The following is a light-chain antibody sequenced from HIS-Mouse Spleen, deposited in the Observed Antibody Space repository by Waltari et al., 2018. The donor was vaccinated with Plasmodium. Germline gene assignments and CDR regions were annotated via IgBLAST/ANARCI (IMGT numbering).Light chain of an antibody. V-gene: IGLV2-8*01. CDR3: SSYAGSNNYV. Sequence: QSALTQPPSASGSPGQSVPISRTGTSSDVGGSNYVSWYQQHPGKAPKLMIYEVSKRPSGVPDRFSGSKSGNTASLTVSGLQAEDEADYYCSSYAGSNNYVFGTGTKVTVL. CDR2: EVS. CDR1: SSDVGGSNY. J-gene: IGLJ1*01.